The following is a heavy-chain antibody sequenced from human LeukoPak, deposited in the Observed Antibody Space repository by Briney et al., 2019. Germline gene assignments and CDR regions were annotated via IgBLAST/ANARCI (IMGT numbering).Heavy chain of an antibody. CDR1: GGSFTGYY. CDR2: INHSGST. D-gene: IGHD4-11*01. V-gene: IGHV4-34*01. CDR3: ARGGFYSNYPEDYFDY. Sequence: SETLSLTCAVYGGSFTGYYWRWIRQPPGKGLEWIGEINHSGSTNYNPSLKSRVTISVDTSKNQFSLKLSSVTAADTAVYYCARGGFYSNYPEDYFDYWGQGTLVTVSS. J-gene: IGHJ4*02.